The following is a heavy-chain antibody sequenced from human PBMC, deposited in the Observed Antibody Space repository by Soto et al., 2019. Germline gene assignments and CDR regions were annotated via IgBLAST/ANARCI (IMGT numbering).Heavy chain of an antibody. D-gene: IGHD3-10*01. CDR2: IYPGDSDT. CDR1: GYSFAGYW. Sequence: GESLKISCNGSGYSFAGYWIGCVRQMPGKGLDWMGVIYPGDSDTRYSPSFHGQVTISADKSISTAYLQWSSLKASDTAMYFCARLPGVRGVFDGFNVWGQGTMVNVSS. J-gene: IGHJ3*01. CDR3: ARLPGVRGVFDGFNV. V-gene: IGHV5-51*01.